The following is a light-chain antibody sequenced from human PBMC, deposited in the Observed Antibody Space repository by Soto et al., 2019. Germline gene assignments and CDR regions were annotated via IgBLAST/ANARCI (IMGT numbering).Light chain of an antibody. V-gene: IGLV2-14*03. CDR1: SNDIGDYNS. J-gene: IGLJ1*01. CDR3: SSYTSSSTPYV. Sequence: QPALTQPASVSGSPGQSITISCTGTSNDIGDYNSVSWYQQHPGKAPKLMIFDVTNRPSGVSNRFSGSKSGNTASLTISGLQADDEADYFCSSYTSSSTPYVFGTGTKVTVL. CDR2: DVT.